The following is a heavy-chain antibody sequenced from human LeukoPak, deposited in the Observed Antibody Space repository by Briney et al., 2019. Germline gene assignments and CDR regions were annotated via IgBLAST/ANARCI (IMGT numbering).Heavy chain of an antibody. CDR3: ARKDYGDYIFDY. CDR1: GGSISSGGYS. D-gene: IGHD4-17*01. Sequence: SQTLSLTCAVSGGSISSGGYSWSWIRQPPGKGLEWIGYIYHSGSTNYNPSLKSRVTISVDTSKNQFSLKLSSVTAADTAVYYCARKDYGDYIFDYWGQGTLVTVSS. V-gene: IGHV4-30-2*02. J-gene: IGHJ4*02. CDR2: IYHSGST.